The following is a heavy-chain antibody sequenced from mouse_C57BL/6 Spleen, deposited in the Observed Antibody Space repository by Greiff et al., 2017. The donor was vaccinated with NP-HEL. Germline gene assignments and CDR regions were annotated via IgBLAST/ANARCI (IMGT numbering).Heavy chain of an antibody. CDR2: IRNKANGYTT. CDR1: GFTFTDYY. J-gene: IGHJ2*01. V-gene: IGHV7-3*01. CDR3: ARSISSYYFDY. D-gene: IGHD1-1*01. Sequence: EVQLVESGGGLVQPGGSLSLSCAASGFTFTDYYMSWVRQPPGKALEWLGFIRNKANGYTTEYSASVKGRFTISRDNSQSILYLQMNALRAEDSATYYCARSISSYYFDYWGQGTTLTVSS.